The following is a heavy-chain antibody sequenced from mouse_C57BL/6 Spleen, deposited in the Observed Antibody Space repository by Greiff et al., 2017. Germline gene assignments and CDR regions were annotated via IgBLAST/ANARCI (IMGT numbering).Heavy chain of an antibody. CDR1: GYTFTSYW. V-gene: IGHV1-52*01. CDR3: ALYGSSYWYFDV. J-gene: IGHJ1*03. D-gene: IGHD1-1*01. CDR2: IDPSDSET. Sequence: VQLQQSGAELVRPGSSVKLSCKASGYTFTSYWMHWVKQRPIQGLEWIGNIDPSDSETHYNQKFKDKATLTVDKSSSTAYMQLSSLTSEDSAVYYCALYGSSYWYFDVWGTGTTVTVSS.